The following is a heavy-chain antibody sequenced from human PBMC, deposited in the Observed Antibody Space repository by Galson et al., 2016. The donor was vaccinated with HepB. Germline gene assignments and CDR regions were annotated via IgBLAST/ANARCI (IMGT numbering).Heavy chain of an antibody. D-gene: IGHD6-19*01. CDR1: GYIFGTHG. J-gene: IGHJ4*02. Sequence: SVKVSCKASGYIFGTHGINWVRQAPGQGLEWMGWISGYNGDTRSAQNFQGRVTLTMDTSTSTAYMEMRNLRSDDTAVYFCPRLTISSGWPRSDFWGQGTLVAVSS. CDR2: ISGYNGDT. V-gene: IGHV1-18*01. CDR3: PRLTISSGWPRSDF.